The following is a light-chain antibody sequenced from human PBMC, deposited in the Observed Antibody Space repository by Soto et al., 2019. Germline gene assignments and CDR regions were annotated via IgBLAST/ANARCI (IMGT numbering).Light chain of an antibody. Sequence: EIGMTQSPATLSVSPGERATLSCRASQSISSNLAWYQQKPGQAPRLLIYGASTRATGIPATFSGSGSGTDFTLTISSLQSEDFAVYYCQKYNNWPFTFGPGSKVDIK. V-gene: IGKV3-15*01. CDR1: QSISSN. CDR3: QKYNNWPFT. CDR2: GAS. J-gene: IGKJ3*01.